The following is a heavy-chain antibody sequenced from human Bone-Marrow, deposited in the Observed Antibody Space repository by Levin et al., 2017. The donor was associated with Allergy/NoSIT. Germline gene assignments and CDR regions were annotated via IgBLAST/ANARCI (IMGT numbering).Heavy chain of an antibody. Sequence: GGSLRLSCAASGFTVSSNYMSWVRQAPGKGLEWVSVIYSGGSTYYADSVKGRFTISRDNSKNTLYLQMNSLRAEDTAVYYCARGQGRASSSWYGDDYYYGMDGWGQGTTVTVSS. CDR2: IYSGGST. J-gene: IGHJ6*02. CDR3: ARGQGRASSSWYGDDYYYGMDG. CDR1: GFTVSSNY. D-gene: IGHD6-13*01. V-gene: IGHV3-66*01.